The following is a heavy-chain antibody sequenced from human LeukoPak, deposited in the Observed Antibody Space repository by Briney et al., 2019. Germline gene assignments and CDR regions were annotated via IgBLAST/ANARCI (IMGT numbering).Heavy chain of an antibody. CDR2: LWYDGSNK. V-gene: IGHV3-33*08. J-gene: IGHJ4*02. CDR3: ARDLGYFDY. CDR1: GFTFSSYA. Sequence: GGSLRLSCAASGFTFSSYAMSWVRQAPGKGLEWVTFLWYDGSNKYYADSVKGRFTISRDNSKNTLYLQMNTLRAEDTAVYYCARDLGYFDYWGQGTLVTVSS.